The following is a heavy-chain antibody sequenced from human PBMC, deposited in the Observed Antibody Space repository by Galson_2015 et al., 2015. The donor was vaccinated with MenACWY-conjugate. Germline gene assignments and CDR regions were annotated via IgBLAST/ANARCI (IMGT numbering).Heavy chain of an antibody. J-gene: IGHJ4*02. CDR1: GGSISINYW. D-gene: IGHD3-10*01. V-gene: IGHV4-4*02. CDR2: IYHSGST. Sequence: ETLSLTCAVSGGSISINYWWTWVRQPPGKGLEWIGEIYHSGSTNYNPSLKSRLTVSVDKSKNQFSLKLSSVTAADTSVYYCARGNYYVSGTYYKSANFDYWGQGSLVTVSS. CDR3: ARGNYYVSGTYYKSANFDY.